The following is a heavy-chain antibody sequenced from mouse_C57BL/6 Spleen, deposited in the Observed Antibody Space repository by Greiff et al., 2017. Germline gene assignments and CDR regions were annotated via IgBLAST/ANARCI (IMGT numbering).Heavy chain of an antibody. CDR3: AINWDRSWFAY. V-gene: IGHV1-69*01. J-gene: IGHJ3*01. D-gene: IGHD4-1*02. CDR2: IDPSDSYT. Sequence: QVQLQQPGAELVMPGASVKLSCKASGYTFPSYWMHWVKQRPGQGLEWIGEIDPSDSYTNYNQKFKGKSTLTVDKSSSTAYMQLSSLTSEDSAVYYCAINWDRSWFAYWGQGTLVTVSA. CDR1: GYTFPSYW.